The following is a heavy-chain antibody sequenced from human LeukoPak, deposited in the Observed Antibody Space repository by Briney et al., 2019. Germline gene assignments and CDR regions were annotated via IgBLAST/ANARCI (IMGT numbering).Heavy chain of an antibody. CDR3: VRGADTGYSSDS. Sequence: GGSLRLSCAASGFTFSSYSVNWVRQAPGKGLVWVSRINSDGRSTNYADSVKGRFSISRDNAENTLYLQMNSLRVEDTAVYYCVRGADTGYSSDSWGQGTLVTVSS. J-gene: IGHJ4*02. D-gene: IGHD3-9*01. CDR1: GFTFSSYS. CDR2: INSDGRST. V-gene: IGHV3-74*01.